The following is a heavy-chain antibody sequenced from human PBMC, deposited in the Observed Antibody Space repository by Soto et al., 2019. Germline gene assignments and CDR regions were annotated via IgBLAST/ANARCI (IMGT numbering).Heavy chain of an antibody. J-gene: IGHJ4*02. CDR3: ASFVVVTAEIDY. CDR1: GGSFSGYY. V-gene: IGHV4-31*11. CDR2: IYYSGST. D-gene: IGHD2-21*02. Sequence: TLSLTCAVYGGSFSGYYWSWIRQHPGKGLEWIGYIYYSGSTYYNPSLKSRVTISVDTSKNQFSLKLSSVTAADTAVYYCASFVVVTAEIDYWGQGTLVTVSS.